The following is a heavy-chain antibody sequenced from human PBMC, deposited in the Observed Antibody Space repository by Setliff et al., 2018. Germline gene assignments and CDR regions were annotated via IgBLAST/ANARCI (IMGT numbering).Heavy chain of an antibody. CDR1: GYTFISYG. CDR2: ISGYNGNT. D-gene: IGHD3-3*01. V-gene: IGHV1-18*01. J-gene: IGHJ4*02. Sequence: ASVKVSCKTSGYTFISYGISWMRQAPGQGLEWMGWISGYNGNTDYAQNFQGRVTMTTDTSTSTAYMELRSLRSDDTAVYYCARVPRLEWLLPTFDSWGQGTLVNVSS. CDR3: ARVPRLEWLLPTFDS.